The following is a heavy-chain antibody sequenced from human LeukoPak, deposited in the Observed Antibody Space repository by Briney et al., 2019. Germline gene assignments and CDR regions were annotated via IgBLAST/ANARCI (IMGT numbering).Heavy chain of an antibody. J-gene: IGHJ5*02. CDR2: INYSEST. D-gene: IGHD5-12*01. CDR1: GGSFSSYY. CDR3: AREGGNSGYGFDP. V-gene: IGHV4-34*01. Sequence: SETLSLTCAVYGGSFSSYYWSWIRQPPGKGLEWIGEINYSESTNYNPSLKSRVTMSVDTSKNQFSLKLSSVTAADTAVYYCAREGGNSGYGFDPWGQGTLVTVSS.